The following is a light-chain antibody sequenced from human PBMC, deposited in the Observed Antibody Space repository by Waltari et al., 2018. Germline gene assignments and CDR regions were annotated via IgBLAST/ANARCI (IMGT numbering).Light chain of an antibody. V-gene: IGKV1-5*03. CDR2: QAS. CDR1: QSIHDW. J-gene: IGKJ2*01. CDR3: QQYDAYPYT. Sequence: DIQLTQSPTTLSASVGDRGTITCRASQSIHDWLAWYQQKPGKAPKVLIYQASNLQGGVPSRFSGSYSGTEFTLTISSLQPDDFATYYCQQYDAYPYTFGQGTKLEIK.